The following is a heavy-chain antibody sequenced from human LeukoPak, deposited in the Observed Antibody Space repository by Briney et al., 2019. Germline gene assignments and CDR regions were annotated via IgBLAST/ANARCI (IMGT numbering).Heavy chain of an antibody. D-gene: IGHD3-9*01. V-gene: IGHV3-30*12. CDR3: VRDDATDDNGFDI. CDR2: IIDEIRH. J-gene: IGHJ3*02. CDR1: GFTFSSFG. Sequence: GGSLRVSCAASGFTFSSFGMHLVRQAPGKGLEWVALIIDEIRHFYTPSVKGRFTISRDNSKNTLYLEMNSLRVEDTAVYYCVRDDATDDNGFDIWGQGTMVTVSS.